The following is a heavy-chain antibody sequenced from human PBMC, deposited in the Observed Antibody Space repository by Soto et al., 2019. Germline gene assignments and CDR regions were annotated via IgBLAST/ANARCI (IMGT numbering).Heavy chain of an antibody. CDR2: MNPNSGNT. D-gene: IGHD1-26*01. J-gene: IGHJ3*02. Sequence: GASVKLSCKASGYTFTSYDINWVRQATVQVVEWVGWMNPNSGNTGYAQKFQGRVTMTRNTSISTAYMELSSLRSEDTAVYYCARVRYSGSCVDAFDIWGQGTMVTVSS. CDR1: GYTFTSYD. V-gene: IGHV1-8*01. CDR3: ARVRYSGSCVDAFDI.